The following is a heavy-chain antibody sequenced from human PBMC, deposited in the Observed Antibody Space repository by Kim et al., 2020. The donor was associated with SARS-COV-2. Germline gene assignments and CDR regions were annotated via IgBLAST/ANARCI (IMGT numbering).Heavy chain of an antibody. CDR1: GFTFSSYA. D-gene: IGHD3-22*01. CDR3: AKGGPTIVVVITTLFDY. Sequence: GGSLRLSCAASGFTFSSYAMSWVRQAPGQGLEWVSAISGSGSSTYYADSVKGRFTISRDNSKNTLYLQMNSLGAEDTAVYYCAKGGPTIVVVITTLFDYWGQGTMLTVSS. CDR2: ISGSGSST. V-gene: IGHV3-23*01. J-gene: IGHJ4*02.